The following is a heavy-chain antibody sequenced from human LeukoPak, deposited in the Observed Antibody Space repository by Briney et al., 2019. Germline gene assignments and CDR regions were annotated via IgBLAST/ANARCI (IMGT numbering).Heavy chain of an antibody. CDR2: TSYTGST. V-gene: IGHV4-31*03. CDR3: ARECFSSICPYNNMDV. CDR1: GGSISSGSHY. Sequence: SETLSLTCTVSGGSISSGSHYWSWIRQPPGKGLEWIGYTSYTGSTYYYPSLKSRLTISVDTSENQFSLKLNSVTAADTAVYYCARECFSSICPYNNMDVWGQGTTVTVSS. J-gene: IGHJ6*02. D-gene: IGHD2-2*01.